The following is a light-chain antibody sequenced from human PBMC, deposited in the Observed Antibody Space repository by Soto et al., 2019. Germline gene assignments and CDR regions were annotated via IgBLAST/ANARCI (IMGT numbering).Light chain of an antibody. J-gene: IGLJ1*01. CDR2: DVT. CDR1: SSDVGSNNR. Sequence: QSALTQPPSVSGSPGQSVAISCSGSSSDVGSNNRVSWYQQSPGTAPNLLIYDVTNRPSGVPDRFSGSKSGNTASLTISGLQAEDEADYYCSSFTTSNTYVFGTGTKLTVL. V-gene: IGLV2-18*02. CDR3: SSFTTSNTYV.